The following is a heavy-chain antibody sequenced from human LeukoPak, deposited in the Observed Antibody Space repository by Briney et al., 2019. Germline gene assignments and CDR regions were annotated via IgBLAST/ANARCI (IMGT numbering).Heavy chain of an antibody. V-gene: IGHV1-2*02. Sequence: GASVKVSCKASGYTFTGYYMHWVRQAPGQGLEWMGWINPNSGGTNYAQKFQGRVTMTRDTSISTAYMELSRLRSDDTAVYYCAREDGLGIYDSSGYRYGDFDYWGQGTLVTVSS. J-gene: IGHJ4*02. D-gene: IGHD3-22*01. CDR2: INPNSGGT. CDR3: AREDGLGIYDSSGYRYGDFDY. CDR1: GYTFTGYY.